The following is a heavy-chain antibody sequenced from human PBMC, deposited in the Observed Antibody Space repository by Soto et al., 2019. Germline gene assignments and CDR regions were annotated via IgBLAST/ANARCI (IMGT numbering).Heavy chain of an antibody. Sequence: QVQLVESGGGVVQPGRSLRLSCAASGFTFSSYAMHWVRQAPGKGLEWVAVISYDGSNKYYADSVKGRFTISRDNSKNTLYLQMNSLRAEDTAVYYCARAFSSGSKWGDYWGQGTLVTVSS. D-gene: IGHD6-19*01. J-gene: IGHJ4*02. CDR3: ARAFSSGSKWGDY. CDR1: GFTFSSYA. V-gene: IGHV3-30-3*01. CDR2: ISYDGSNK.